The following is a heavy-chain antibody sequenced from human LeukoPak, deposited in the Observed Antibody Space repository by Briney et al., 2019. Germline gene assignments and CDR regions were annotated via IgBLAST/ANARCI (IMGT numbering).Heavy chain of an antibody. Sequence: SETLSLTCSGSGGSISSYYWSWIRQRPGNGLEWIVYIYYSGSTNYNPSLNSRVTISVDTSKNQFSLKLSSVTAADTAVYYCARGSYISDYWGQGTLVTVSS. J-gene: IGHJ4*02. V-gene: IGHV4-59*01. CDR3: ARGSYISDY. CDR2: IYYSGST. D-gene: IGHD3-10*01. CDR1: GGSISSYY.